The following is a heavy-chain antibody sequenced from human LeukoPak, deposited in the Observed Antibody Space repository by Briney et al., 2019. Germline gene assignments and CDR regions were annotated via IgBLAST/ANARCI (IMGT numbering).Heavy chain of an antibody. D-gene: IGHD3-22*01. J-gene: IGHJ6*03. V-gene: IGHV4-38-2*02. CDR1: GYSISSGYY. CDR2: IYYSGGT. CDR3: ARNGVVVIEGYYYYYMDV. Sequence: SETLSLTCTVSGYSISSGYYWGWIRQPPGKGLEWIANIYYSGGTYYKPSLKGRVTISVDTSKDQFSLKVRSVTAADTAVYYCARNGVVVIEGYYYYYMDVWGKGTTVTVSS.